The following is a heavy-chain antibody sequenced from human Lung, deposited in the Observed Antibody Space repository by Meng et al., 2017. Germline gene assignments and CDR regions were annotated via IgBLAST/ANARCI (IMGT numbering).Heavy chain of an antibody. V-gene: IGHV3-74*01. CDR3: TNDRLDH. CDR2: INRDGTKP. Sequence: VQLVASVRRLVPPGGPLRLSCAASGFTFTDHWMHWVRQGPGKGLVWVSRINRDGTKPTYADSVKGRFTISRDNAKNTLYLQMNNLRAEDTAFYYCTNDRLDHWGQGALVTVSS. CDR1: GFTFTDHW. D-gene: IGHD1-1*01. J-gene: IGHJ1*01.